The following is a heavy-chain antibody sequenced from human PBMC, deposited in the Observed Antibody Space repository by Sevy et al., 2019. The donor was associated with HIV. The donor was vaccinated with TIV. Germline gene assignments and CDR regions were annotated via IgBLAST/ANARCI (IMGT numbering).Heavy chain of an antibody. CDR3: ARDPQPRDDFDY. CDR1: GYTFTRYF. J-gene: IGHJ4*02. V-gene: IGHV1-2*02. Sequence: ASVKVSCKASGYTFTRYFIHWVRQAPGQGLEWMGWINPDTGGTNYAQKFQGRVTMTRDTSINTAYMDLSRLTSDDTAVYYCARDPQPRDDFDYWGRGTLVTVSS. D-gene: IGHD1-1*01. CDR2: INPDTGGT.